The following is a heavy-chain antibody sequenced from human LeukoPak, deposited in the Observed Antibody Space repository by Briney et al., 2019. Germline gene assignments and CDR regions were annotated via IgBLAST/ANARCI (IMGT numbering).Heavy chain of an antibody. CDR3: AREGYYYDSSGLNWFDP. J-gene: IGHJ5*02. Sequence: SETLSPTCTVSGYSISSGYYWGWLRPPPGKGLEWIGSIYHSGSTYYNPSLKSRVTISVDTSKNQFSLKLSSVTAADTAVYYCAREGYYYDSSGLNWFDPWGQGTLVTVSS. CDR1: GYSISSGYY. CDR2: IYHSGST. V-gene: IGHV4-38-2*02. D-gene: IGHD3-22*01.